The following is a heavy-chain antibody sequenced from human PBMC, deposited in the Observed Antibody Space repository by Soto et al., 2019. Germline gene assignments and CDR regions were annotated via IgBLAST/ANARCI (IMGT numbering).Heavy chain of an antibody. Sequence: SETLSLTCSVSGGSMRNVYWSWIRQPPGKGLEWIGFIFHSGNAKYGPSLQSRVTMSIDTSKDQFSLSLESVTAADTAVYFCARAHAPTLPFDFWGQGTLVTVSS. CDR1: GGSMRNVY. CDR3: ARAHAPTLPFDF. CDR2: IFHSGNA. V-gene: IGHV4-59*01. J-gene: IGHJ4*02. D-gene: IGHD2-15*01.